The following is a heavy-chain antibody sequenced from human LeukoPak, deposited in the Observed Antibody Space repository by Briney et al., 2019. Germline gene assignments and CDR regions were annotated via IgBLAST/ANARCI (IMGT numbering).Heavy chain of an antibody. Sequence: SETLSLTCTVSGYSISSGFYWGWIRQPPGKGLEWIGNVYHGGSSYYNPSLKSRVTISLDTSKNQFSLNLYSVTAADTAVYYCARRVGTSDCFDYWGQGTLVTVSS. CDR1: GYSISSGFY. CDR3: ARRVGTSDCFDY. CDR2: VYHGGSS. D-gene: IGHD2-21*02. V-gene: IGHV4-38-2*02. J-gene: IGHJ4*02.